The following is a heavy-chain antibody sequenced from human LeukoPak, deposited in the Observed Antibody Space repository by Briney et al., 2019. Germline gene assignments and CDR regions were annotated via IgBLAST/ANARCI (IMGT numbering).Heavy chain of an antibody. D-gene: IGHD2-2*01. CDR2: VSGSGGNT. V-gene: IGHV3-23*01. J-gene: IGHJ6*02. CDR1: EFTVSSNY. Sequence: PGGSLRLSCAGSEFTVSSNYMNWVRQAPGKGLEWVSSVSGSGGNTYYADSVRGRLTISRDISKSTLFLQMNNLKAEDTAVYYCSRSPCTSSSCNGFYGMDVWGQGTTVTVSS. CDR3: SRSPCTSSSCNGFYGMDV.